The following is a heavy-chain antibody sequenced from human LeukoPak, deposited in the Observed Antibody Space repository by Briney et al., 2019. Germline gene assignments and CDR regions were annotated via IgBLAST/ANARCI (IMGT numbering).Heavy chain of an antibody. J-gene: IGHJ4*02. CDR1: GFTFSSYS. D-gene: IGHD3-22*01. V-gene: IGHV3-48*01. CDR3: ARDFASRYDSSFGGNY. CDR2: IISSSSTI. Sequence: PGGSLRLSCAASGFTFSSYSMNWVRQAPGKGLEWVSYIISSSSTIYYADSVKGRFTISRDNAKNSLYLQMNSLRAEDTAVYYCARDFASRYDSSFGGNYWGQGTLVTVSS.